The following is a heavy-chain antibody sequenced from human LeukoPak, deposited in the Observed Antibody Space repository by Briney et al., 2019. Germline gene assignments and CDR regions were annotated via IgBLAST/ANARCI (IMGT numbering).Heavy chain of an antibody. Sequence: ASVKVSCKDSGYTFTGYYMHWVRQAPGQGLEWMGWINPNSGGTNYAQKFQGRVTMTRDTSISTAYMELSRLRSDDTAVYYCASWGDQQLGGSYFDYWGQGTLVTVSS. V-gene: IGHV1-2*02. CDR3: ASWGDQQLGGSYFDY. CDR2: INPNSGGT. D-gene: IGHD6-6*01. J-gene: IGHJ4*02. CDR1: GYTFTGYY.